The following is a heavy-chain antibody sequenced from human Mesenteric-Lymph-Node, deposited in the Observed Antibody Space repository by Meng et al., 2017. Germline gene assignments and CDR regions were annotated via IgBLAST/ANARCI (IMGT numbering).Heavy chain of an antibody. Sequence: QQTDSGPRLVHPSQTPSLTCTFSGGSISSGGYYWSWIRQHPGKGLEWIGYIYYSGSTYYNPSLKSLVTISVDTSKNQFSLKLSSVTAADTAVYYCARAPYYYDSSGSRPLNWFDPWGQGTLVTVSS. D-gene: IGHD3-22*01. J-gene: IGHJ5*02. CDR1: GGSISSGGYY. V-gene: IGHV4-31*01. CDR3: ARAPYYYDSSGSRPLNWFDP. CDR2: IYYSGST.